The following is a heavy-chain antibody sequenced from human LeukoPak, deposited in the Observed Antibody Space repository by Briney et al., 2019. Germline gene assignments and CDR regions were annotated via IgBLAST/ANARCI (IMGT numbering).Heavy chain of an antibody. V-gene: IGHV4-61*08. D-gene: IGHD2-2*01. CDR2: IYYSGST. CDR1: GVSISSGGYF. Sequence: SSETLSLTCTVSGVSISSGGYFWSWIRQPPGKGLEWIGYIYYSGSTNYNPSLKSRVTISVDTSKNQFSLKLSSVTAADTAVYYCASICSSTSCLVDYWGQGTLVTVSS. J-gene: IGHJ4*02. CDR3: ASICSSTSCLVDY.